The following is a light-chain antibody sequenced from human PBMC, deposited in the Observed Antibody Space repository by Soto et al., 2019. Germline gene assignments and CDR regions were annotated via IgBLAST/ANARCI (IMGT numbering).Light chain of an antibody. Sequence: DIQMTQSPSSLSASVGDRVTITCRASQSISSYLNWYQQKPGKAPKLLIYAASSLQSGVPSSFSGIGSGTDFTLTISSLQPEDFATYYCQKSYSTPITCGQGKRREIK. CDR1: QSISSY. V-gene: IGKV1-39*01. J-gene: IGKJ5*01. CDR3: QKSYSTPIT. CDR2: AAS.